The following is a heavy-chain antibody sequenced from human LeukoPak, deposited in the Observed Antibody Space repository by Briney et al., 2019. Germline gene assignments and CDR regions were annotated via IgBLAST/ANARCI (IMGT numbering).Heavy chain of an antibody. Sequence: ASVKVSCKASGYTFTSYYIHWVRQAPGQGLEWMGLINPSGGSTSYAQKFQGRVTMTRDTSTSTVYMELSSLRSEDTAVYYCARERPTIAARSSNWFDPWGQGTLVTVSS. V-gene: IGHV1-46*01. CDR1: GYTFTSYY. CDR3: ARERPTIAARSSNWFDP. D-gene: IGHD6-6*01. CDR2: INPSGGST. J-gene: IGHJ5*02.